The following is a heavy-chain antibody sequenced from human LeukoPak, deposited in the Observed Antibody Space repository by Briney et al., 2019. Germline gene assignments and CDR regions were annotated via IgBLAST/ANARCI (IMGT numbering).Heavy chain of an antibody. J-gene: IGHJ4*02. D-gene: IGHD1-26*01. V-gene: IGHV1-69*13. CDR2: IIPIFGTA. Sequence: SVNVSCKASGGTFSIYAISWVRQAPGQGLEWMGGIIPIFGTANYAQKFQGRVTITADESTSTAYMELSSLRSEDTAVYYCARDRSPGWELRYYFDYWGQGTLVTVSS. CDR1: GGTFSIYA. CDR3: ARDRSPGWELRYYFDY.